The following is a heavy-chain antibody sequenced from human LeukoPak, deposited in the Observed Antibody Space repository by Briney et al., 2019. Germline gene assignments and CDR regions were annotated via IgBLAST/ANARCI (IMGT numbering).Heavy chain of an antibody. CDR1: GFTFSNAW. J-gene: IGHJ4*02. CDR3: TLYDSGKIDY. D-gene: IGHD3-10*01. V-gene: IGHV3-15*01. CDR2: ITSKTDGEAA. Sequence: GGSLRLSCVASGFTFSNAWMTWVRQAPGRGLEWVGRITSKTDGEAALYAAPVKGRLTISRDDSQNTLYLQMNSLKIEDTAVYYCTLYDSGKIDYWGQGTLVTVSS.